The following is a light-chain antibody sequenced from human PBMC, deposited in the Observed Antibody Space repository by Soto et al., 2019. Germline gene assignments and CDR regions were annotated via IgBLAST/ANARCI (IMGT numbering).Light chain of an antibody. J-gene: IGKJ4*01. V-gene: IGKV3-20*01. Sequence: ENVLTQSPGTVSVSPGEGATLSCRASQSVSNNYLAWYQQKPGQAPRLLIYSASSRATGIPNRFSGRGFGTDFTLTISRLEPEDSAVYYCQQYGSSPLTFGGGTKVEI. CDR3: QQYGSSPLT. CDR2: SAS. CDR1: QSVSNNY.